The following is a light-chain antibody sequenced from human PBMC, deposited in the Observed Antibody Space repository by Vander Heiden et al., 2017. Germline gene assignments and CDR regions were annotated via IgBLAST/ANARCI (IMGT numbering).Light chain of an antibody. J-gene: IGKJ4*01. Sequence: DIQMTQSPPSLSASVGDRVTISCRASQSIDRYLNWYQQKPGKAPKHLIYVTSILQTGVPSRFSGSGSGTDFSLTISGLQPEYFATYYCEQTYINFAFGGGTTVEV. CDR1: QSIDRY. CDR3: EQTYINFA. V-gene: IGKV1-39*01. CDR2: VTS.